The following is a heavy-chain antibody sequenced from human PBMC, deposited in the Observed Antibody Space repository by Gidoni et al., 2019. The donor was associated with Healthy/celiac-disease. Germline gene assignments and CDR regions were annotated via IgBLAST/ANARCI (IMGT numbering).Heavy chain of an antibody. V-gene: IGHV3-11*05. Sequence: QVQLVESGGGLVKPGGSLRLSCAASGFTFSDYYMSWIRQAPGKGLEWVSYISSSSSYTNYADSVKGRFTISRDNAKNSLYLQMNSLRAEDTAVYYCARGLTLVATIYFDYWGQGTLVTVSS. D-gene: IGHD5-12*01. CDR3: ARGLTLVATIYFDY. CDR1: GFTFSDYY. J-gene: IGHJ4*02. CDR2: ISSSSSYT.